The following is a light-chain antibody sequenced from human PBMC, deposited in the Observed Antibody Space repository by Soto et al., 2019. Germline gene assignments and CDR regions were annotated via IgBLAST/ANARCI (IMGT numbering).Light chain of an antibody. V-gene: IGLV2-23*01. CDR1: SYDVGAYNS. J-gene: IGLJ1*01. CDR3: CSSAPESTYV. Sequence: QSVLAQPASVSGSPGQSITISCTGTSYDVGAYNSVSWYQQLPHKAPQVILYKGTQRPSGVSSRFSGSTSGNAASLTISGLQADDEADYFCCSSAPESTYVFXTGTKVTVL. CDR2: KGT.